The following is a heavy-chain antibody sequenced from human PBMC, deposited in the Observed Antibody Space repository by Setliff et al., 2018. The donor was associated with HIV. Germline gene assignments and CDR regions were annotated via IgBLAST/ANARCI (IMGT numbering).Heavy chain of an antibody. CDR1: GYAITSGFY. CDR2: IYHSGTT. J-gene: IGHJ4*02. V-gene: IGHV4-38-2*01. D-gene: IGHD3-22*01. Sequence: SETLSLTCAVSGYAITSGFYWGWIRQPPGKGLEWIGSIYHSGTTNYNSSLKSRVTISVDTSKNQFSLKLNSVTAADTAVYYCARHLPARYYDSSGYYYNDYWGQGTLVTVSS. CDR3: ARHLPARYYDSSGYYYNDY.